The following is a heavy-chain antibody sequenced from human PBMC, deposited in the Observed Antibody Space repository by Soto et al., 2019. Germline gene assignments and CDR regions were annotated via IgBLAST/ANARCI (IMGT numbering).Heavy chain of an antibody. CDR3: ARGLGSSGRFVWFDP. CDR1: GGTFSSYA. D-gene: IGHD6-19*01. Sequence: SVKVSCKASGGTFSSYAISWVRQAPGQGLEWMGGIIPIFGTVNYAQKFQGRVTITADESTSTAYMELSSLRSEDTAVYYCARGLGSSGRFVWFDPWGQGTLVTVSS. J-gene: IGHJ5*02. V-gene: IGHV1-69*13. CDR2: IIPIFGTV.